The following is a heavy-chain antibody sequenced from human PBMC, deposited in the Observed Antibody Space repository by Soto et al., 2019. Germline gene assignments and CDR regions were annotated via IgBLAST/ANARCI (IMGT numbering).Heavy chain of an antibody. D-gene: IGHD3-22*01. CDR3: AKGATYYYDSSRYYPEYYFDY. Sequence: EVQLLESGGGLVQPGGSLRLSCAASGFTFSSYAMSWVRQAPGKGLEWVSAISGSGGSTYYADSVKGRFTISRDNSKNTLYLQMNSLRAEDTAVYYCAKGATYYYDSSRYYPEYYFDYWGQGTLVTVSS. CDR1: GFTFSSYA. CDR2: ISGSGGST. J-gene: IGHJ4*02. V-gene: IGHV3-23*01.